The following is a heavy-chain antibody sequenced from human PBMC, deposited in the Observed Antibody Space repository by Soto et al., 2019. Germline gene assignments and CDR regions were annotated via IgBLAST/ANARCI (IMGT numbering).Heavy chain of an antibody. CDR1: GFTFSSYA. Sequence: QVQLVESGGGVVQPGRSLRLSCAASGFTFSSYAMHWVRQAPGKGLEWVAVISYDGSNKYYADSVKGRFTISRDNSKNTLYLQRSSLRAEEPAVYYCARDPRSSTRIVGCPGYWGQGTLGTVSS. J-gene: IGHJ4*02. CDR2: ISYDGSNK. V-gene: IGHV3-30-3*01. D-gene: IGHD3-22*01. CDR3: ARDPRSSTRIVGCPGY.